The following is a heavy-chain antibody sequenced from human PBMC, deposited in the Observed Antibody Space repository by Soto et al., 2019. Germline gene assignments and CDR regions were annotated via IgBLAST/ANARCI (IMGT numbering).Heavy chain of an antibody. CDR3: ARGVATIYSYYYGMDV. J-gene: IGHJ6*01. CDR1: GYPFTSYD. Sequence: ASVKVSCKASGYPFTSYDINWVRQATGQGLEWMGWMNPNSGNTGYAQKFQGRVTMTRNTSISTAYMELSSLRSEDTAVYYCARGVATIYSYYYGMDVWGQGTTVTVSS. CDR2: MNPNSGNT. D-gene: IGHD5-12*01. V-gene: IGHV1-8*01.